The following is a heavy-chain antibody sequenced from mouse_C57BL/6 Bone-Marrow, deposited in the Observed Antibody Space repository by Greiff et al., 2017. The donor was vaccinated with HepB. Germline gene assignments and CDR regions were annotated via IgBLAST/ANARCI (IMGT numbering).Heavy chain of an antibody. J-gene: IGHJ2*01. Sequence: QVQLQQPGAELVMPGASVKLSCKASGYTFTSYWMHWVKQRPGQGLEWIGEIDPSDSYTNYNQKFKGKSTLTVDKSSSTAYMQLSSLTSEDYAFYYCAREDYGSSYNYWGQGTTLTVSS. CDR3: AREDYGSSYNY. D-gene: IGHD1-1*01. V-gene: IGHV1-69*01. CDR1: GYTFTSYW. CDR2: IDPSDSYT.